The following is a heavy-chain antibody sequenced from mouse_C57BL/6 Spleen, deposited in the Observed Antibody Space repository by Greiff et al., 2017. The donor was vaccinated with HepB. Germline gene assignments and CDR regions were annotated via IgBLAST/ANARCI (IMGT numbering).Heavy chain of an antibody. CDR2: INPNNGGT. CDR1: GYTFTDYN. V-gene: IGHV1-22*01. J-gene: IGHJ2*01. CDR3: ARERGSWLLLDY. D-gene: IGHD2-3*01. Sequence: EVQLQQSGPELVKPGASVKMSCKASGYTFTDYNMHWVKQSHGKSLEWIGYINPNNGGTSYNQKFKGKATLTVNKSSSTAYMELSSLTSEDSAVYYSARERGSWLLLDYWGQGTTLTVSS.